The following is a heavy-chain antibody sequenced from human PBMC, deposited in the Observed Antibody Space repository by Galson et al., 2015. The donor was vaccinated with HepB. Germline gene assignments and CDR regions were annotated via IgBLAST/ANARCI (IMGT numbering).Heavy chain of an antibody. CDR3: ARVISSGLWKWFDP. J-gene: IGHJ5*02. Sequence: SLRLSCAASGFMFSNYEMTWVRQAPGKGLEWVSSISRSSSYIFYADSMKGRFTISRDNAKNTLYLQMTSLRVGDTAVYYCARVISSGLWKWFDPWGQGTLVTVSS. V-gene: IGHV3-21*01. D-gene: IGHD4/OR15-4a*01. CDR2: ISRSSSYI. CDR1: GFMFSNYE.